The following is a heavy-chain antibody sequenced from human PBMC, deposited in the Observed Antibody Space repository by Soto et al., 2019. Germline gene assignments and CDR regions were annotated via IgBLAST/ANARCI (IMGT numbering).Heavy chain of an antibody. J-gene: IGHJ3*02. D-gene: IGHD3-22*01. Sequence: GGPLRLSCAASGFTFSTYSMNWVRQAPGKGLEWVSYISSSSSTIYYADSVKGRFTISRDNAKNSLYLQMNSLRDEDTAVYYCARGYSDSSSYYNDAFDNWGQGTMVTVSS. CDR3: ARGYSDSSSYYNDAFDN. V-gene: IGHV3-48*02. CDR2: ISSSSSTI. CDR1: GFTFSTYS.